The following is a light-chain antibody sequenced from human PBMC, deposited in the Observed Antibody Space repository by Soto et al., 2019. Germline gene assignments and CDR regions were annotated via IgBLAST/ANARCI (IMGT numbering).Light chain of an antibody. V-gene: IGLV3-21*04. CDR1: NIESKS. J-gene: IGLJ2*01. CDR2: YDR. CDR3: QVWDGDSDHVV. Sequence: SYELTQRPSVSVAPGETATIACGADNIESKSVHWYQQKPGQAPLLVIYYDRDRPSGIPERFSGSNSGDTATLTISWVEAGDEADYYCQVWDGDSDHVVFGEGTKLTVL.